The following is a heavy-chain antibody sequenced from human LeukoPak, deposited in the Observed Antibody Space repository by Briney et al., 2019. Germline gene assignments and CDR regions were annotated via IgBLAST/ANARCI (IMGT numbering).Heavy chain of an antibody. CDR1: GYTFTDYY. V-gene: IGHV1-2*02. Sequence: ASVKVSCKASGYTFTDYYLLWVRQAPGQGLEWMGWINPNSGATHFAQNLQARVSMTRDTSIATAYLDLTGLTSDDTAVYYCARACSSTSCYLDWFDPWGQGSLVTVSS. D-gene: IGHD2-2*01. CDR3: ARACSSTSCYLDWFDP. CDR2: INPNSGAT. J-gene: IGHJ5*02.